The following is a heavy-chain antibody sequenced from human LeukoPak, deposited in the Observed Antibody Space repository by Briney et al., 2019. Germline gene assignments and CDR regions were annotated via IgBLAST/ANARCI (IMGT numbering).Heavy chain of an antibody. D-gene: IGHD2-15*01. Sequence: KPSQTLSLTCAISGDSVSSNTAAWNWVRQSPSGGLEWLGRTYYRSKWYYDYATSVSSRMAINPDTSKNLFSLQLNSVTPEDTAVYYCARDPGYYYAMDVWGQGTTVTVSS. CDR3: ARDPGYYYAMDV. CDR1: GDSVSSNTAA. CDR2: TYYRSKWYY. J-gene: IGHJ6*02. V-gene: IGHV6-1*01.